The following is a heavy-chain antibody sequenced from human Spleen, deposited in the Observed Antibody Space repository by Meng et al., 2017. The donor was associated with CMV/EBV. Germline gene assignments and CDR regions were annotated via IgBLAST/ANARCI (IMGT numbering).Heavy chain of an antibody. CDR1: GDSVSSNSAT. CDR3: ARHGDGGAAAGFDY. J-gene: IGHJ4*02. D-gene: IGHD6-13*01. CDR2: TYYKSKWYN. Sequence: SQTLSLTCAISGDSVSSNSATWNWIRQSPSRGLEWLGRTYYKSKWYNDYAVSVKSRITINPDTYKNQFSLKLNSVTPEDTAVYYCARHGDGGAAAGFDYWGQGTLVTVSS. V-gene: IGHV6-1*01.